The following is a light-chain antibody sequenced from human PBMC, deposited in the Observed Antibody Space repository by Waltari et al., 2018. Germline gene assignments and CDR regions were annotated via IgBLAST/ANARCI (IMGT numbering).Light chain of an antibody. CDR3: LQDYNYPPWT. Sequence: AIQMTQSPSSLSASLGDRVTITCRASQGIRNDLGWYQQKPGKPPKLLIYAASSLQSGVPSRFSGSGSGTDFTLTISSLQPEDFATYYCLQDYNYPPWTFGQGTKVEIK. CDR1: QGIRND. J-gene: IGKJ1*01. CDR2: AAS. V-gene: IGKV1-6*01.